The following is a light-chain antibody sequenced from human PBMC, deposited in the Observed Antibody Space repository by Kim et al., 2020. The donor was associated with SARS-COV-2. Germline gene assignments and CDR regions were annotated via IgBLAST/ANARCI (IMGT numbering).Light chain of an antibody. CDR3: AAWDDSLSGAV. J-gene: IGLJ3*02. Sequence: GQRVTISSSGSSSNIGINYVYWNQQLPGAAPKLVIHSNNQRPSGVPDRFSGSKSGTSASLAISGLQSEDEADYYCAAWDDSLSGAVFGGGTQLTVL. V-gene: IGLV1-47*02. CDR1: SSNIGINY. CDR2: SNN.